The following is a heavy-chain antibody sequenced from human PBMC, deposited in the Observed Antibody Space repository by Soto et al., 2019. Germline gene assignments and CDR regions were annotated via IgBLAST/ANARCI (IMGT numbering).Heavy chain of an antibody. D-gene: IGHD2-8*01. J-gene: IGHJ3*02. CDR1: GFTFSNHA. Sequence: QVQLVESGGGVVQPGRTLSLSCVASGFTFSNHAMHWVRQAPGKGLEWVALIWNDGSKTYYADSLEGRFTISRDNSKNTLNLHLNSLRANDTAVYYGAKSKGKGAVYDALDIWGLGTRVTVSS. CDR3: AKSKGKGAVYDALDI. V-gene: IGHV3-33*06. CDR2: IWNDGSKT.